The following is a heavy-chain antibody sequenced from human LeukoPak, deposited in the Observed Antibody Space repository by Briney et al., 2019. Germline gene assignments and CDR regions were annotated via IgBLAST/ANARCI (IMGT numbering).Heavy chain of an antibody. V-gene: IGHV1-46*01. CDR2: INPSGGST. J-gene: IGHJ6*02. D-gene: IGHD6-13*01. CDR1: GYTFTSYY. CDR3: ATHSSSGGYYYYYGMDV. Sequence: GASVKVSCKASGYTFTSYYMHWVRQAPGQGLEWMGIINPSGGSTSYAQKFQGRVTMTRDTSTSTAYMELSSLRSEDTAVYYCATHSSSGGYYYYYGMDVWGQGTTVTVSS.